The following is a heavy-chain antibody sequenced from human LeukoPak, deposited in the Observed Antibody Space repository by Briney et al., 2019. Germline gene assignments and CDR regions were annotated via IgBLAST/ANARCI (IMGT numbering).Heavy chain of an antibody. CDR2: ISYDGSNK. D-gene: IGHD4-17*01. CDR1: GFTFSSYG. CDR3: ARDMGYGPLDY. V-gene: IGHV3-30*03. Sequence: PGGSLRLSCAASGFTFSSYGMHWVRQAPGKGLEWVAVISYDGSNKYYADSVKGRFTISRDNSKNTLYLQMNSLRAEDTAVYYCARDMGYGPLDYWGQGTLVTVSS. J-gene: IGHJ4*02.